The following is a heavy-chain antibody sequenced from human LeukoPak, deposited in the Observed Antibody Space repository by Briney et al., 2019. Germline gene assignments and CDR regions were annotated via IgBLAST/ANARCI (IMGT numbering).Heavy chain of an antibody. Sequence: ASVKVSCKASGYTFTSYGISWVRQAPGQGLEWMGWISAYNGNTNYAQKFQGRVTMTTDTSTSTAYMELRSLRSDDTAVYYCAREGVSIVGALVYYYGMDVWGQGTTVTVSS. V-gene: IGHV1-18*01. D-gene: IGHD1-26*01. J-gene: IGHJ6*02. CDR3: AREGVSIVGALVYYYGMDV. CDR2: ISAYNGNT. CDR1: GYTFTSYG.